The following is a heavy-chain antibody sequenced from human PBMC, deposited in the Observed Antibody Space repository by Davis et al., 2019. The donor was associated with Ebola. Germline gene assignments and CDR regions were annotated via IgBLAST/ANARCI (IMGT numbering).Heavy chain of an antibody. J-gene: IGHJ6*02. CDR1: GGTFSSYA. CDR3: ARGEGVVYYYYYGMDV. V-gene: IGHV1-69*06. CDR2: IIPIFGTA. Sequence: AASVKVSCKASGGTFSSYAISWVRQAPGQGLEWMGGIIPIFGTANYAQKFQGRVTITADKSTSTAYMELSSLRSEDTAVYYCARGEGVVYYYYYGMDVWGQGTTVTVSS. D-gene: IGHD1-26*01.